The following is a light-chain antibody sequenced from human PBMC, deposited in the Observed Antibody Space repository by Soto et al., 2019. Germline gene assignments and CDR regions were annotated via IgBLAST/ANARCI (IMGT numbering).Light chain of an antibody. V-gene: IGKV3-20*01. Sequence: EVALTQSPGTLSFSPGERATLSCRSSQSVSSNFLAWYQQKPGQAPRLLIYGASNMATGIPDRFSGSGSGTHFILTNSRVEPDDLAVYYCKQYCSAPRTFGQRTEV. CDR2: GAS. CDR3: KQYCSAPRT. CDR1: QSVSSNF. J-gene: IGKJ1*01.